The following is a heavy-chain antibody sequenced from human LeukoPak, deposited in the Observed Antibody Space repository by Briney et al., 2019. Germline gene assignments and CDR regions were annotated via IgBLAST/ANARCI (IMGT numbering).Heavy chain of an antibody. Sequence: PSETLSLTCTVSGGSISSGGYYWSWIRQPAGKGLEWIGRTYTGGNTNYNPSLKSRVTMSVDTSKNQFSLKMTSVTAADSAVYYCAKTRPRVVVPPAWSDFDLWGRGTLVTVSS. D-gene: IGHD2-2*01. CDR3: AKTRPRVVVPPAWSDFDL. J-gene: IGHJ2*01. CDR2: TYTGGNT. CDR1: GGSISSGGYY. V-gene: IGHV4-61*02.